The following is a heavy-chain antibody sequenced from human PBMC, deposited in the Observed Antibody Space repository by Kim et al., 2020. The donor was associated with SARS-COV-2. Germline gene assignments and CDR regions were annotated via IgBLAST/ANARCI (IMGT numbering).Heavy chain of an antibody. CDR1: GFTFSSYA. CDR3: VKDSVWAYYGSGSLNWFDP. V-gene: IGHV3-64D*09. D-gene: IGHD3-10*01. J-gene: IGHJ5*02. CDR2: ISSNGGST. Sequence: GGSLRLSCSASGFTFSSYAMHWVRQAPGKGLEYVSAISSNGGSTYYADSVKGRFTITRDNSKNTLYLQMSSLRAEDTAVYYCVKDSVWAYYGSGSLNWFDPCGQGTLVTVSS.